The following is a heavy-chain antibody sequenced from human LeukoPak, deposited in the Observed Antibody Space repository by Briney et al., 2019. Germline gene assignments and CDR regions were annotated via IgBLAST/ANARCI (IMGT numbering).Heavy chain of an antibody. V-gene: IGHV3-23*01. D-gene: IGHD3-10*01. J-gene: IGHJ4*02. CDR2: ISGSGGST. Sequence: GGSLRLSCAASGFTFSSYAMSWVRQAPGKGLEWVSAISGSGGSTYYADSVKGRFTISRDNSKNTLYLQMNSLRAEDTAVYYCAKRSSPMVRGVIAHPFDYWGQGTLVTVSS. CDR3: AKRSSPMVRGVIAHPFDY. CDR1: GFTFSSYA.